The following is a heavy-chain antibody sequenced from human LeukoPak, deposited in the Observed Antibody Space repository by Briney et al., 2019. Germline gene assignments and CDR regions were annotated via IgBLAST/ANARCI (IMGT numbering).Heavy chain of an antibody. Sequence: PGGSLRLSCAASGFIFSNYGMHWVRQTPGKGLEWVSVMFASGSTYYADSVKGRFTFSRDIFRNTLFLQLNSLRVEDTAFYYCARGLVQPGNSTGSNFHWGREPWSPSP. D-gene: IGHD6-25*01. J-gene: IGHJ4*02. V-gene: IGHV3-NL1*01. CDR1: GFIFSNYG. CDR2: MFASGST. CDR3: ARGLVQPGNSTGSNFH.